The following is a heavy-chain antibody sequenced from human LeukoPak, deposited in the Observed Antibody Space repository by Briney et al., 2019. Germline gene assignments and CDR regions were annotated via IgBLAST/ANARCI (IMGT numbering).Heavy chain of an antibody. CDR1: GFTFSSYG. Sequence: SCKASGFTFSSYGMHWVRQAPGEGLEWVAFIRYDGSNKYYADSVKGRFTISRDNSKNTLYLQMNSLRAEDTAVYYCAKDGYSYGPLAGWGQGTLVTVSS. CDR2: IRYDGSNK. D-gene: IGHD5-18*01. CDR3: AKDGYSYGPLAG. V-gene: IGHV3-30*02. J-gene: IGHJ4*02.